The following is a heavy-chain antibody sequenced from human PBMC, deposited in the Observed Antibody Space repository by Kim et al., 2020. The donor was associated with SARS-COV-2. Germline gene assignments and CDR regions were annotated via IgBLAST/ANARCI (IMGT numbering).Heavy chain of an antibody. J-gene: IGHJ4*02. CDR3: AKDGYYESSGYYYFDY. V-gene: IGHV3-23*01. Sequence: VKGRFTNSRDNSKNTQYLQMNSLRAEDTAVYYCAKDGYYESSGYYYFDYWGQGTLVTVSS. D-gene: IGHD3-22*01.